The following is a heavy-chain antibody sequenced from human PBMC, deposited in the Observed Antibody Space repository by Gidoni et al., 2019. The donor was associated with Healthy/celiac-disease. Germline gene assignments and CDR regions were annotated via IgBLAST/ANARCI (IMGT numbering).Heavy chain of an antibody. CDR3: AKDLGSIYYYDSSALTSGYYGMDV. Sequence: QVQLVESGGGVVQPGRSLRLSCAASGFTFSSYGMHWVRQAPGKGLEWVAVISYDGSNKYYADSVKGRFTISRDNSKNTLYLQMNSLRAEDTAVYYCAKDLGSIYYYDSSALTSGYYGMDVWGQGTTVTVSS. J-gene: IGHJ6*02. CDR1: GFTFSSYG. D-gene: IGHD3-22*01. V-gene: IGHV3-30*18. CDR2: ISYDGSNK.